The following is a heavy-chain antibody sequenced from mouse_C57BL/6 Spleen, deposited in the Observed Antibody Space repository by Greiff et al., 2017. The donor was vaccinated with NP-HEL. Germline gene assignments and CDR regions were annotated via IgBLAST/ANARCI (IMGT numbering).Heavy chain of an antibody. J-gene: IGHJ4*01. CDR1: GFTFSDYY. CDR3: ARDYYYGSKDAMDY. CDR2: INYDGSST. Sequence: EVQLVESEGGLVQPGSSMKLSCTASGFTFSDYYMAWVRQVPEKGLEWVANINYDGSSTYYLDSLKSRFIISRDNAKNILYLQMSSLKSEDTATYYCARDYYYGSKDAMDYWGQGTSVTVSS. D-gene: IGHD1-1*01. V-gene: IGHV5-16*01.